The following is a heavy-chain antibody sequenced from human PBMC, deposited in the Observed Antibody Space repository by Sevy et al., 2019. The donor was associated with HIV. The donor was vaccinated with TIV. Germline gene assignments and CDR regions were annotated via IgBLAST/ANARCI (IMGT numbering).Heavy chain of an antibody. J-gene: IGHJ4*01. Sequence: GGSLRLSCTASGFAFSTYGMHWVRQAPGKGLEWVAIIWYGGINIDYAEPVKGRFTISRDNSKNTLYLQMNSLRVDDTAVYYCARERRSSGIDYWGQGTLVTVSS. V-gene: IGHV3-33*01. CDR2: IWYGGINI. D-gene: IGHD3-10*01. CDR3: ARERRSSGIDY. CDR1: GFAFSTYG.